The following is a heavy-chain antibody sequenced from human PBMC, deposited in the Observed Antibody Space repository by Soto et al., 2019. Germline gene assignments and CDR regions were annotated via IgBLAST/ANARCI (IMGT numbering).Heavy chain of an antibody. J-gene: IGHJ5*02. Sequence: ASVKVSCKASGHTFTSYAMHWVRQAPGQRLEWMGWINAGNGNTKYSQKFQGRVTITRDTSASTAYMELSSLRSEDTAVYYCARDLGYCSSTSCYNGEFDPWGQGTLVTVSS. CDR1: GHTFTSYA. D-gene: IGHD2-2*02. CDR3: ARDLGYCSSTSCYNGEFDP. V-gene: IGHV1-3*01. CDR2: INAGNGNT.